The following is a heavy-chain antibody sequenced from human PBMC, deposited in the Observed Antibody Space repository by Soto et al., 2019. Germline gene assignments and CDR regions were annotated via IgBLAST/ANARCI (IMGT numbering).Heavy chain of an antibody. D-gene: IGHD3-10*01. J-gene: IGHJ4*02. CDR3: AKVSRKGSAIDFDY. CDR2: VNPNNGDT. CDR1: GYTFSNYD. Sequence: QVQLVQSGAELKKPGASVKVSCKASGYTFSNYDMNWVRQATGQGPEWIGWVNPNNGDTGYAQKFQGRVTLTTDIATTTAYMELTSRRSEDTAIYYWAKVSRKGSAIDFDYWGQGTLITVSS. V-gene: IGHV1-8*01.